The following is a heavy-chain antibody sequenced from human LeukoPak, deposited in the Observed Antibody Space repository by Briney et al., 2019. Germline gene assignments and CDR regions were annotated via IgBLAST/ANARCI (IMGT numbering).Heavy chain of an antibody. CDR3: ARGQRFVLRFWAWLPPPDGFHM. J-gene: IGHJ3*02. V-gene: IGHV4-38-2*02. CDR2: IYRSGST. CDR1: GFSISSGYY. Sequence: SETLSLTCTVSGFSISSGYYWGWIRQPPGKGLEWIGSIYRSGSTYYNPSLKSRVTISVDTSKNQLYLELSSVTAADTAVYYCARGQRFVLRFWAWLPPPDGFHMWGEGTLVTVSS. D-gene: IGHD3-3*01.